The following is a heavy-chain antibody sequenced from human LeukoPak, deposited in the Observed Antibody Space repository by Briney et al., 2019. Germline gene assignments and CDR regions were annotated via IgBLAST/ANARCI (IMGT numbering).Heavy chain of an antibody. CDR3: ARDPVVGIVVVPAAIEGVGY. CDR2: IKQDGSEK. Sequence: PGGSLRLSCAASGFTFSSYWMSWVRQAPGKGLEWVANIKQDGSEKYYVDSVKGRFTISRDNAKNSLYLQMNSLRAEDTAVYCCARDPVVGIVVVPAAIEGVGYWGQGTLVTVSS. D-gene: IGHD2-2*01. J-gene: IGHJ4*02. CDR1: GFTFSSYW. V-gene: IGHV3-7*03.